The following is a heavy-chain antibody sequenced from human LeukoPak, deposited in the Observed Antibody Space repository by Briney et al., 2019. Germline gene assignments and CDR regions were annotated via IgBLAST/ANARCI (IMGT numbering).Heavy chain of an antibody. CDR3: AREVGTLLDY. J-gene: IGHJ4*02. Sequence: PSETLSLTCTVSRASISSHYWSWIRQPPGKGLEWIGYLYYSGSTNYNPSLKSRVTISVDTSKNQFSLKLSSVTAADTAVYYCAREVGTLLDYWGQGTLVTVSS. D-gene: IGHD1-26*01. V-gene: IGHV4-59*11. CDR1: RASISSHY. CDR2: LYYSGST.